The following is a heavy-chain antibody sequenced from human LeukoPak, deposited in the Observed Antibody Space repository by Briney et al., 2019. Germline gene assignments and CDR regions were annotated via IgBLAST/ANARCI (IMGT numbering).Heavy chain of an antibody. V-gene: IGHV3-30*18. Sequence: SGGSLRLSCAASGFTFSSYGMHWVRQAPGKGLEWVAVISYDGSNKYYADSVKGRFTISRDNSKNTLYLQMNSLRAEDTAVYYCAKDRRIAVAGTRTGYFDYWGQGTLVTVSS. J-gene: IGHJ4*02. CDR1: GFTFSSYG. D-gene: IGHD6-19*01. CDR3: AKDRRIAVAGTRTGYFDY. CDR2: ISYDGSNK.